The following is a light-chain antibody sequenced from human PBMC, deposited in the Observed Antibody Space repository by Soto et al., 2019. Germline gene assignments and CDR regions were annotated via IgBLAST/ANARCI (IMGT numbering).Light chain of an antibody. Sequence: DIQLTQSPSFLSASVGDRVTITCRASRAISNYVAWYQQKPGKAPKLLIYAASTLQSGVTARFSGSGSGTEFTLTIGSLQPEDFATYYCQQINSWPYTFGQGTKVDI. CDR3: QQINSWPYT. CDR1: RAISNY. J-gene: IGKJ2*01. CDR2: AAS. V-gene: IGKV1-9*01.